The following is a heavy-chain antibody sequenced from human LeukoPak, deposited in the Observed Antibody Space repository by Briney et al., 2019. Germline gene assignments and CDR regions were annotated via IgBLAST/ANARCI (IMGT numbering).Heavy chain of an antibody. V-gene: IGHV1-2*02. J-gene: IGHJ4*02. Sequence: ASVKVSCKASGYRFISNYIQWVRQAPGLGPEWIGWMHPGNGNTRYAEKFQGRVTMTRGTSINTAYMDLSSLRSDDPAVYYCAREGSYCVGGDCYSFDFWGQGTQITVSS. D-gene: IGHD2-15*01. CDR1: GYRFISNY. CDR3: AREGSYCVGGDCYSFDF. CDR2: MHPGNGNT.